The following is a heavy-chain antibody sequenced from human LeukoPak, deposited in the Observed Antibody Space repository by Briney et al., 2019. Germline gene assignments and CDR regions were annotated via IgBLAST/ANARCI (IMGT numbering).Heavy chain of an antibody. Sequence: AAARVSCKASGYTFTSYAMHWVRQAPGQRLEWMGWINAGNGNTKYSQKFQGRVTITRDTSASTAYMELSSLRSEDTAVYYCARGVYCSSTSCYAERDGMDVWGQGTTVTVSS. CDR3: ARGVYCSSTSCYAERDGMDV. D-gene: IGHD2-2*01. V-gene: IGHV1-3*01. CDR2: INAGNGNT. J-gene: IGHJ6*02. CDR1: GYTFTSYA.